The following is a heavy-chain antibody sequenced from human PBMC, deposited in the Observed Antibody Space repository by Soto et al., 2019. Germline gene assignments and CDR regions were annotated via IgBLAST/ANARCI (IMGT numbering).Heavy chain of an antibody. CDR1: GGSISSSSYY. CDR2: IYYSGST. D-gene: IGHD2-21*02. V-gene: IGHV4-39*01. Sequence: PSETLSLTCTVSGGSISSSSYYWGWIRQPPGKGMEWIGSIYYSGSTYYNPSLKSRVTISVDASKNQFSLKLSSVTAADTAVYYCARDTIVVVVAYCGGDCYSGDYFDYWGQGTLVTVSS. CDR3: ARDTIVVVVAYCGGDCYSGDYFDY. J-gene: IGHJ4*02.